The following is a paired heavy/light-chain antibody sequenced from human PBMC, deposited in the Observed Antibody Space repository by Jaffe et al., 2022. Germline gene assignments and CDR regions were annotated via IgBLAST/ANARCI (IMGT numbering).Heavy chain of an antibody. CDR2: INTNTGNP. D-gene: IGHD6-19*01. J-gene: IGHJ2*01. CDR1: GYTFTTYV. V-gene: IGHV7-4-1*02. CDR3: ARAPRWLETLYWSFDL. Sequence: QVQLVQSGSELKKPGASVKVSCEASGYTFTTYVINWVRQAPGQGLEWVGWINTNTGNPTYAQGFAGRFVFSLDTSVSTAYLQITSLKAEDTAVYYCARAPRWLETLYWSFDLWGRGTLVTVSS.
Light chain of an antibody. CDR1: NSNIGNYD. J-gene: IGLJ3*02. CDR3: GTWDRSLTARV. Sequence: QSVLTQPPSVSAAPGQKVTISCSGSNSNIGNYDVSWYQQFPGTAPKLLIYDNNKRPSGIPDRFSGSKSGTSATLGITGLQTGDEADYYCGTWDRSLTARVFGGGTKLTVL. CDR2: DNN. V-gene: IGLV1-51*01.